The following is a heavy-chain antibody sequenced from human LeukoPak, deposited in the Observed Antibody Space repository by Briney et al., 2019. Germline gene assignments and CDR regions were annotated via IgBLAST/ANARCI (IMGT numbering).Heavy chain of an antibody. Sequence: PSETLSLTCAVYGGSFSGYYWSWIRQPPGKGLEWIGEINHSGSTNYNPSLKSRVTISVDTSKNQFSLKLSSVTAADTAVYYCAEGGGPTEGGLDTWGQETLVTVSS. CDR3: AEGGGPTEGGLDT. D-gene: IGHD3-16*01. CDR1: GGSFSGYY. J-gene: IGHJ4*02. CDR2: INHSGST. V-gene: IGHV4-34*01.